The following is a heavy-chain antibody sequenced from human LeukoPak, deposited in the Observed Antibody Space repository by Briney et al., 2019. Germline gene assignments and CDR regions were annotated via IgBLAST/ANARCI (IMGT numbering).Heavy chain of an antibody. J-gene: IGHJ3*02. D-gene: IGHD3-10*01. CDR1: GFTSSSYG. Sequence: GRSLRLSCAASGFTSSSYGMHWVRQAPGKGLEWVAVISYDGSNKYYADSVKGRFTISRDNSKNTLYLQMNSLRAEDTAVYYCARTMVRGIRWAFDIWGQGTMVTVSS. CDR3: ARTMVRGIRWAFDI. CDR2: ISYDGSNK. V-gene: IGHV3-30*03.